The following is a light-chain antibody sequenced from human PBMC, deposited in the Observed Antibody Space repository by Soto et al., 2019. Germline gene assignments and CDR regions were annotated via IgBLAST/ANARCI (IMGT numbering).Light chain of an antibody. CDR1: QDISNY. J-gene: IGKJ3*01. Sequence: DIQMTQSPSSLSASVGDRVTITCRTSQDISNYLAWYQQKPGEVPQLLIYAASTLQSGVPSRFSGSGSGTDFTLTISSLQPEDVATYYCQKCDSAPFSFGPGTKVDIK. CDR3: QKCDSAPFS. V-gene: IGKV1-27*01. CDR2: AAS.